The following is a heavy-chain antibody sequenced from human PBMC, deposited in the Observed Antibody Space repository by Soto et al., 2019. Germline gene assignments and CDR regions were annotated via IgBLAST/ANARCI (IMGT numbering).Heavy chain of an antibody. CDR1: GGSISSYF. CDR2: IYYRGNT. D-gene: IGHD2-8*01. Sequence: PSETLSLTCTVSGGSISSYFWSWIRQPPGKGLKWIGSIYYRGNTYYNPSLKSRVTISVDTTKNQFSLKLSSVTAADTAVYYCGRYQMLYAISCGWFDPWGQGTLVTVSS. J-gene: IGHJ5*02. V-gene: IGHV4-59*01. CDR3: GRYQMLYAISCGWFDP.